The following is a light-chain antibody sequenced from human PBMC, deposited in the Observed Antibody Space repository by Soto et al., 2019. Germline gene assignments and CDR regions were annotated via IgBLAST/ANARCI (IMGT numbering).Light chain of an antibody. V-gene: IGLV1-40*01. CDR1: SSNIGAGYD. CDR3: QSYDSSLSALYV. CDR2: GNS. Sequence: QAVLTQPPSVSGAPGQRVTISCTGSSSNIGAGYDVHWYPQLPGTAPKLLIYGNSNRPSGVPDRFSGSKSGTSASLAITGLQAEDEADYYCQSYDSSLSALYVFGTGTKLTVL. J-gene: IGLJ1*01.